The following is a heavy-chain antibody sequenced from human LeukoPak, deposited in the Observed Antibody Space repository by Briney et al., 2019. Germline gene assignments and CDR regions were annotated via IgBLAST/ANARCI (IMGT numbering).Heavy chain of an antibody. CDR1: GCSISSSSYY. CDR3: ARLEGIAAAGY. CDR2: IYYSGST. Sequence: PSETLSLTCTVSGCSISSSSYYWGWIRQPPGKGLEWIGSIYYSGSTYYNPSLKSRVTISVDTSKNQFSLKLSSVTAADTAVYYCARLEGIAAAGYWGQGTLVTVSS. J-gene: IGHJ4*02. V-gene: IGHV4-39*01. D-gene: IGHD6-13*01.